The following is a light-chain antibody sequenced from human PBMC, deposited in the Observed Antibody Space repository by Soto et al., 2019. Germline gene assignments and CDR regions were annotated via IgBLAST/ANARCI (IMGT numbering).Light chain of an antibody. J-gene: IGKJ1*01. CDR2: KAS. CDR3: QHDNCYSEA. CDR1: QSISSW. V-gene: IGKV1-5*03. Sequence: DIEMTQSPSTLSLSPGERATITCRASQSISSWLAWDQQKPGKAPKLLLYKASTLKSGVPSRFSGSGSGTEFTLTISILQPEDFATYYCQHDNCYSEAFGQGTRLDIK.